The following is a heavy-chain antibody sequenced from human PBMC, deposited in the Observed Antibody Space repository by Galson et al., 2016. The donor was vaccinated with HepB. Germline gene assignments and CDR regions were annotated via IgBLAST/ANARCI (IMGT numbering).Heavy chain of an antibody. CDR2: IIPMFGTA. CDR1: GGTFRSYG. J-gene: IGHJ6*02. CDR3: ARTVVVVVAAGYFYYGMDV. V-gene: IGHV1-69*01. D-gene: IGHD2-15*01. Sequence: SCKASGGTFRSYGMNWVRQAPGQGLEWMGGIIPMFGTANNAQKFQGRLTITADESTRTAYMDLSSLKSEDTAVYYCARTVVVVVAAGYFYYGMDVWGQGTTVTVS.